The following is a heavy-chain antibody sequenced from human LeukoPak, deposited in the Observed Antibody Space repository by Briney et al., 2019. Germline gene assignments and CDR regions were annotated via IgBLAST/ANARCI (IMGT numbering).Heavy chain of an antibody. CDR1: GYSISSGYY. V-gene: IGHV4-38-2*02. CDR2: IYHSGST. CDR3: ARVGSGSQAPGAFDI. J-gene: IGHJ3*02. D-gene: IGHD1-26*01. Sequence: SETLSLTCTVSGYSISSGYYWGWIRQPPGKGLEWIGSIYHSGSTYYNPSLKSRVTISVDTSKNQFSLKLSSVTAADTAVYYCARVGSGSQAPGAFDIWGQGTMVTVSS.